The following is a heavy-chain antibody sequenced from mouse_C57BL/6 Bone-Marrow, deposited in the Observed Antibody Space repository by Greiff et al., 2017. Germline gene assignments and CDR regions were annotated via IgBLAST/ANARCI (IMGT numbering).Heavy chain of an antibody. D-gene: IGHD2-4*01. CDR1: GYTFTSYW. CDR2: IYPGSGST. V-gene: IGHV1-55*01. CDR3: ARFCDYDGGYAMDY. J-gene: IGHJ4*01. Sequence: QVQLQQSGAELVKPGASVKMSCKASGYTFTSYWITWVKQRPGQGLEWIGDIYPGSGSTNYNEKFKSKATLTVDTSSSTAYMQLSSLTSEDSAVYYCARFCDYDGGYAMDYWGQGTSVTVSS.